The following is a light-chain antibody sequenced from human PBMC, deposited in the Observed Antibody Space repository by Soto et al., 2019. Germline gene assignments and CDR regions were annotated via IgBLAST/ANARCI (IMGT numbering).Light chain of an antibody. CDR3: PPFATRRTYV. CDR1: SSDVDTYNY. CDR2: EVT. Sequence: QSDLTQPASGSGSPGQSITISCTGTSSDVDTYNYVSWYQQHPGKAPKLIIFEVTNRPSGVSHRFSGSKSGNTASLTISGLQAEDVSDYFCPPFATRRTYVSGCGSKV. J-gene: IGLJ1*01. V-gene: IGLV2-14*01.